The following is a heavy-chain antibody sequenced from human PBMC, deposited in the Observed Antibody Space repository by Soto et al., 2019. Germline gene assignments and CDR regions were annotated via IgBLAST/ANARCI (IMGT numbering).Heavy chain of an antibody. Sequence: QITLKESGPTLVKPTQTLTLTCSVSGFSLNTGGLGVGWIRQPPGKALEWLALIYWDDDKRYSPSLRNRLSISKDTSNHLGGFTMPNMDPVDTATYYCIHSRCGGDCLRSYSSHYYYGLDVWGQGTTVTVSS. CDR2: IYWDDDK. V-gene: IGHV2-5*02. CDR1: GFSLNTGGLG. J-gene: IGHJ6*02. D-gene: IGHD2-21*02. CDR3: IHSRCGGDCLRSYSSHYYYGLDV.